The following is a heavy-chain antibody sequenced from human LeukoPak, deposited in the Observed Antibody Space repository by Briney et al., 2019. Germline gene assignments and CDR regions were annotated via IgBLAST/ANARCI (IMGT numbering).Heavy chain of an antibody. CDR3: ARGLLGATRWAFGY. D-gene: IGHD1-26*01. Sequence: ASVKVSCEASGYTFTGYYMHWVRQAPGQGLEWMGWINPNSGGTNYAQKFQGRVTMTRDTSISTAYMELSRLRSDDTAVYYCARGLLGATRWAFGYWGQGTLVTVSS. V-gene: IGHV1-2*02. CDR1: GYTFTGYY. J-gene: IGHJ4*02. CDR2: INPNSGGT.